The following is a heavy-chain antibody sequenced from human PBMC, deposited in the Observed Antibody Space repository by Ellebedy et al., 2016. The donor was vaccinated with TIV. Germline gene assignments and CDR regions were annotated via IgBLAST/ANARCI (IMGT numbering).Heavy chain of an antibody. CDR1: GFIFSDYY. J-gene: IGHJ3*02. D-gene: IGHD6-19*01. Sequence: PGGSLRLSCAASGFIFSDYYMNWIRQAPGKGLEWVSYIGSTSSVIFHADSVKGRFTISRDNAKSSLYLQMDSLRAEDTAVYYCARHKARAVVAFDIWGQGTMVTVSS. V-gene: IGHV3-11*01. CDR2: IGSTSSVI. CDR3: ARHKARAVVAFDI.